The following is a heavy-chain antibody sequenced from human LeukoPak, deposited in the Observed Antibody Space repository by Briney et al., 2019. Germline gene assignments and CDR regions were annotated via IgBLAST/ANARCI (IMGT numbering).Heavy chain of an antibody. J-gene: IGHJ4*02. Sequence: PSETLSLTCTVSGGSISSSRYYWGWIRQTPGEGLECIGSIYYSGSTYYNPSLKSRVTISVDTSKNQFSLKLSSVTAADTAVYYCARQGDGYNPFDYWGQGTLVTVSS. CDR3: ARQGDGYNPFDY. V-gene: IGHV4-39*01. CDR2: IYYSGST. CDR1: GGSISSSRYY. D-gene: IGHD5-24*01.